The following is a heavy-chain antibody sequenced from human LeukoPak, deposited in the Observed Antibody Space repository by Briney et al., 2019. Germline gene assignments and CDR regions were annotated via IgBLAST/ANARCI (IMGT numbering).Heavy chain of an antibody. CDR2: INTNAGIP. CDR1: GYMFTTYA. CDR3: ARLRVVGATTRFAFDL. V-gene: IGHV7-4-1*02. D-gene: IGHD1-26*01. Sequence: ASVKVSCKASGYMFTTYAMNWVRQAPGQGLEWMGWINTNAGIPTYAQGFTGRFVFSLDTSVSAAYLQISGLKAEDTAVYYCARLRVVGATTRFAFDLWGQGTMVTVSS. J-gene: IGHJ3*01.